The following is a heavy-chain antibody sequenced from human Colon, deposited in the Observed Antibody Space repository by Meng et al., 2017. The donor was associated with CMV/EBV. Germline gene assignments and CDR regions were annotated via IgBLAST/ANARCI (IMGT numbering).Heavy chain of an antibody. Sequence: GESLKISCAASGFSFSNNHMNWVRQAPGRGLEWISYISSSSSAIEYADSVKGRFTSSRDNAKNSLYLQMNNLRDEDTAVYYCARWDCTSASCWNGGLYGMDVWGQGTTVTVSS. V-gene: IGHV3-48*02. D-gene: IGHD2-2*01. CDR3: ARWDCTSASCWNGGLYGMDV. CDR2: ISSSSSAI. CDR1: GFSFSNNH. J-gene: IGHJ6*02.